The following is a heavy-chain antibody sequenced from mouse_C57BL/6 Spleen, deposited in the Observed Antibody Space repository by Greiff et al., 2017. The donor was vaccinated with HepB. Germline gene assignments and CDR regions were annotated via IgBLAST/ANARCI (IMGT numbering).Heavy chain of an antibody. D-gene: IGHD2-2*01. Sequence: QVQLQQPGAELVMPGASVKLSCKASGYTFTSYWMHWVKQRPGQGLEWIGEIDPSDSYPNYNQKFKGKSTLTVDKSSSTAYMQLSSLTSEDSAVYYCARGRGNDHYYAMDYWGQGTSVTVSS. J-gene: IGHJ4*01. CDR3: ARGRGNDHYYAMDY. CDR1: GYTFTSYW. V-gene: IGHV1-69*01. CDR2: IDPSDSYP.